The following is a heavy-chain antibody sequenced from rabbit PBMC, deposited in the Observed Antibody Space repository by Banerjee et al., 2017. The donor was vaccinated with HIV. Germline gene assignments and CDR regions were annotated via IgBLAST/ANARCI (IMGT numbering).Heavy chain of an antibody. Sequence: QEQLVESRGGLVQPGESLTLSCKASGFTISSGYWIDWVRQAPGKGLEWIAYIYPDYGSTDYASWVNGRFTISLDNAQNTAFLQMTSLTAADTATYFCASGGYGSSNGYYGFNLWGPGTLVTVS. CDR2: IYPDYGST. CDR3: ASGGYGSSNGYYGFNL. CDR1: GFTISSGYW. V-gene: IGHV1S43*01. D-gene: IGHD1-1*01. J-gene: IGHJ4*01.